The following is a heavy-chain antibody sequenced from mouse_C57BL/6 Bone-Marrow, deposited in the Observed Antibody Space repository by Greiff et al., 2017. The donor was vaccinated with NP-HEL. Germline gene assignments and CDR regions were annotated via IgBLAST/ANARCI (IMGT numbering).Heavy chain of an antibody. J-gene: IGHJ1*03. CDR1: GYTFTNYW. Sequence: VHLVESGAELVRPGTSVKMSCKASGYTFTNYWIGWAKQRPGHGLEWIGDIYPGGGYTNYNEKFKGKATLTADKSSSTAYMQFSSLTSEDSAIYYCAKGDYGWYFDVWGTGTTVTVSS. V-gene: IGHV1-63*01. CDR2: IYPGGGYT. D-gene: IGHD1-1*01. CDR3: AKGDYGWYFDV.